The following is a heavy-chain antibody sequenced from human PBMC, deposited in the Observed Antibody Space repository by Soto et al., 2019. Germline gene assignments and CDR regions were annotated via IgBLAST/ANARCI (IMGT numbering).Heavy chain of an antibody. J-gene: IGHJ4*02. CDR3: ARGPRNWGVDY. V-gene: IGHV1-8*01. CDR2: MNPNNGNT. D-gene: IGHD7-27*01. Sequence: QVQLVQSGAEVKKPGASVKVSCKAAAYTFTSYDINWVRQATGQDFEWMGWMNPNNGNTAYAQKSQGRGTMTRDTSKSTAFMALSSLTSEDPAVYSCARGPRNWGVDYWGQGTLVTVSS. CDR1: AYTFTSYD.